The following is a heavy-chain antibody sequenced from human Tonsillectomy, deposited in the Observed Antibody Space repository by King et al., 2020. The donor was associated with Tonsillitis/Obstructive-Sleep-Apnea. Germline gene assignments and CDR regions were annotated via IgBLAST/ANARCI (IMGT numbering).Heavy chain of an antibody. CDR2: IYYSGST. CDR1: GGSISSYY. Sequence: QLQESGPGLVKPSETLSLTCTVSGGSISSYYWSWIRQPPGKGLEWIGYIYYSGSTNYNPSLKSRVTISVDTSKNQFSLKLSSVTAADTAVYYCARTSYTSFYYYMDVWGRGTTVTVSS. CDR3: ARTSYTSFYYYMDV. J-gene: IGHJ6*03. D-gene: IGHD3-16*01. V-gene: IGHV4-59*01.